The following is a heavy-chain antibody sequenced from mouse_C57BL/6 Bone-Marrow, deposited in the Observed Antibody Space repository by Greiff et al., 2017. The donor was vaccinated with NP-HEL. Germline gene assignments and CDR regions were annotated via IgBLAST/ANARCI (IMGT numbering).Heavy chain of an antibody. CDR2: IYPGDGDT. D-gene: IGHD2-5*01. CDR1: GYAFSSSW. J-gene: IGHJ2*01. Sequence: VQLQESGPELVKPGASVKISCKASGYAFSSSWMNWVKQRPGKGLEWIGRIYPGDGDTNYNGKFKGKATLTADKSSSTAYMQLSSLTSEDSAVYFCARSYYSNYVTFNFDYWGQGTTLTVSS. V-gene: IGHV1-82*01. CDR3: ARSYYSNYVTFNFDY.